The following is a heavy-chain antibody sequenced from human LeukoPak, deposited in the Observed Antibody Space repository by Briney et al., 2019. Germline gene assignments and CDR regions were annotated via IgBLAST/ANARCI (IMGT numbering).Heavy chain of an antibody. CDR2: ISSSRSYI. CDR1: GFTFSSYS. J-gene: IGHJ3*02. Sequence: GGSLRLSCAASGFTFSSYSMNWVRQAPGEGLEWVSSISSSRSYIYYADSVKGRFTISRDNAKNPLYLQMNSLRAEDTAVYYCARVVYYYDSSGYPNAFDMWGQGTMVTVSS. CDR3: ARVVYYYDSSGYPNAFDM. D-gene: IGHD3-22*01. V-gene: IGHV3-21*01.